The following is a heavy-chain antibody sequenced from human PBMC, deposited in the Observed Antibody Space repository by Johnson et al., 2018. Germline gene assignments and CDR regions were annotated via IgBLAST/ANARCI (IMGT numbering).Heavy chain of an antibody. J-gene: IGHJ3*02. CDR3: AKPIVDYSDSWCAFDI. Sequence: QVQLQEPGGGVVQPGRSLRLSCAASGFTFSSYGMHWVRQAPGKWLEWVAVISYDGSNKYYADSVKGRFTISRDNSKTTLYMQMDSLRAEDTAVYYCAKPIVDYSDSWCAFDIWGQGTMVTVSS. V-gene: IGHV3-30*18. CDR1: GFTFSSYG. D-gene: IGHD4/OR15-4a*01. CDR2: ISYDGSNK.